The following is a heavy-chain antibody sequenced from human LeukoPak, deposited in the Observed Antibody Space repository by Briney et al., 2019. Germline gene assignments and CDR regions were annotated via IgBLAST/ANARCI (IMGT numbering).Heavy chain of an antibody. D-gene: IGHD2-15*01. V-gene: IGHV4-39*01. J-gene: IGHJ3*02. CDR2: IYYSGST. Sequence: PSETLSLTCTVSGGSISSSSYYWGWIRQPPGKGLEWIGSIYYSGSTYYNPSLKSRVTISVDTSKNQFSLKLSSVTAADTAVYYCARSDIVVVVAALGAFDIWGQGTMVTVSS. CDR3: ARSDIVVVVAALGAFDI. CDR1: GGSISSSSYY.